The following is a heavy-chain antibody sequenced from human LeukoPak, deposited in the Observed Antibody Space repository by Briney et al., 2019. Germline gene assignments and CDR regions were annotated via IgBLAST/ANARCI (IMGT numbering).Heavy chain of an antibody. CDR1: GFSFSSYW. J-gene: IGHJ4*02. CDR2: IKQDGSEK. V-gene: IGHV3-7*01. Sequence: GGSLRLSCAASGFSFSSYWMSWVRQAPGKGLEWVANIKQDGSEKYYVDSVKGRFTISRDNAKNSLYLQMNSLRAEDTAVYYCARVQGSSGPGIFDYWGQGTLVTVSS. CDR3: ARVQGSSGPGIFDY. D-gene: IGHD6-19*01.